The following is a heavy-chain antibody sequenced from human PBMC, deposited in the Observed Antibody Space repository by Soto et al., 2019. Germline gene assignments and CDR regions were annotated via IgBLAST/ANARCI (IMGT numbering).Heavy chain of an antibody. CDR1: GFTFSSYG. Sequence: GGSLRLSCAAPGFTFSSYGMHWVRQAPGKGLEWVAVISYDGSNKYYADSVKGRFTISRDNSKNTLYLQMNSLRAEDTAVYYCANGGYSSSWQDYYYYGMDVWGQGTTVTVSS. CDR3: ANGGYSSSWQDYYYYGMDV. J-gene: IGHJ6*02. CDR2: ISYDGSNK. D-gene: IGHD6-13*01. V-gene: IGHV3-30*18.